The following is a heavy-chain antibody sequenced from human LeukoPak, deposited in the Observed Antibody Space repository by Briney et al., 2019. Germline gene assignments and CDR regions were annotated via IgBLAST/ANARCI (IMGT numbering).Heavy chain of an antibody. J-gene: IGHJ6*03. D-gene: IGHD1-26*01. CDR3: AKIDIGGDSGSYPYYYYYMDV. Sequence: PSETLSLTCTVSGGSISSSSYYWGWIRQPPGKRLEWIGSIYYSGSTYYNPSLKSRVTIAVDTSKNQFSLKMSSVTAADTAVYYCAKIDIGGDSGSYPYYYYYMDVWGKGTTVTVSS. CDR1: GGSISSSSYY. V-gene: IGHV4-39*01. CDR2: IYYSGST.